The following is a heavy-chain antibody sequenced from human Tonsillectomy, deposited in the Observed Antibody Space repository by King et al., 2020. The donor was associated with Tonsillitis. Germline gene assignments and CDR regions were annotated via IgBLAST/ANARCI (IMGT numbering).Heavy chain of an antibody. Sequence: QLVQSGGGLVKPGGSLRLSCASSGFTFGTYTMNWVRQAPGKGLEWVSSINSAGSYMYYADSVKGRFTISRDNAKNSLYLQMNSLRAEDTAVYYCARDGKTGTTSYYYCMDVWGQGTTVTVSS. D-gene: IGHD1-1*01. CDR1: GFTFGTYT. J-gene: IGHJ6*02. CDR3: ARDGKTGTTSYYYCMDV. CDR2: INSAGSYM. V-gene: IGHV3-21*01.